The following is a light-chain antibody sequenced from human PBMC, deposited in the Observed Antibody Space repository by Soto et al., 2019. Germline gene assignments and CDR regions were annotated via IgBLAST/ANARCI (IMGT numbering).Light chain of an antibody. CDR1: QSVSSSS. CDR3: QQYGSAPIN. V-gene: IGKV3-20*01. Sequence: EIVLPQSPGTLSLSPGERATLSCRASQSVSSSSLAWYQQKTGQTPRLLIYGASSRATGIPDRFSGSGSGTDLTLTISRLEPEDFAVYYCQQYGSAPINFGQGTRVVIK. J-gene: IGKJ5*01. CDR2: GAS.